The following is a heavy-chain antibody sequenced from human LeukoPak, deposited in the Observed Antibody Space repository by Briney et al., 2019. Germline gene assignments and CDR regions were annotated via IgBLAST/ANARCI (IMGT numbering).Heavy chain of an antibody. D-gene: IGHD3-9*01. J-gene: IGHJ4*02. CDR2: IYGSGST. Sequence: SDTLSLTCTVSGGSISNYYCSWIRQPTGKGLEWIGFIYGSGSTNYNPSLKSRVTISVDKSKNQFSLKLSSVTAADTAVYYCARRPGPPTYYDILTGYYRFDYWGQGTLVTVSS. CDR1: GGSISNYY. CDR3: ARRPGPPTYYDILTGYYRFDY. V-gene: IGHV4-59*07.